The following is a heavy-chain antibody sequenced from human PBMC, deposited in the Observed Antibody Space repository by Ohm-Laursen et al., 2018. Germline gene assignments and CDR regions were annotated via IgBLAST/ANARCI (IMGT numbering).Heavy chain of an antibody. V-gene: IGHV3-43D*04. CDR1: EFTFDDYA. J-gene: IGHJ6*02. Sequence: SLRLSCAASEFTFDDYAMYWVRQAPGKGLEWVSLISWDGGRSYFADSVKGRFTISRDNSKNSLYLQMNSLRAEDTALYYCAKDIGPYDYVWGSYRSAYGMDAWGQGTTVTVSS. CDR2: ISWDGGRS. CDR3: AKDIGPYDYVWGSYRSAYGMDA. D-gene: IGHD3-16*02.